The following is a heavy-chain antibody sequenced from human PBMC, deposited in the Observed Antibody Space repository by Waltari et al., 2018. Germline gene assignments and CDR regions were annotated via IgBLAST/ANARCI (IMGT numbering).Heavy chain of an antibody. CDR2: ISSSGSNI. CDR3: ARSGVRGVSDY. Sequence: EVQLVESGGGLVQPGGSLRLSCAASGFTFSSYEMNWVRQAPGKGLEWVSYISSSGSNIYYADSVKGRFTISRDNAKNSLYLQMNSLRAEDTAVYYCARSGVRGVSDYWGQGTLVTVSS. V-gene: IGHV3-48*03. D-gene: IGHD3-10*01. J-gene: IGHJ4*02. CDR1: GFTFSSYE.